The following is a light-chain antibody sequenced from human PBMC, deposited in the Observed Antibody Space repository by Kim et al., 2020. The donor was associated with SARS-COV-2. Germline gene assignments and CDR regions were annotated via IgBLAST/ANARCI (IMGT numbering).Light chain of an antibody. CDR2: GAS. CDR1: QSVNSY. CDR3: QQYSDWSPGDT. Sequence: EIVMTQSPATLSVSPGERATLSCRASQSVNSYLAWYQQKPGQAPRLLIYGASTRATGIPARFSGSGSGTEFTLTISSLQPEDFAVYSCQQYSDWSPGDTFGQGTKLEIK. V-gene: IGKV3-15*01. J-gene: IGKJ2*01.